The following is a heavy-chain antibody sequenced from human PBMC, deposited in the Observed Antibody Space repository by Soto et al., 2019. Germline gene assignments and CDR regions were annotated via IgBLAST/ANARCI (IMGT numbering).Heavy chain of an antibody. CDR2: ISYDGSNK. CDR1: GFTFSSYG. CDR3: AKTHHTYYDFLSGYYMSYYYYGMDV. D-gene: IGHD3-3*01. J-gene: IGHJ6*02. Sequence: QVQLVESGGGVVQPGRSLRLSCAASGFTFSSYGMHWVRQAPGKGLEWGAVISYDGSNKYYADSVKGRFTISRDNSKNTLYLQMNSLRAEDTAVYYCAKTHHTYYDFLSGYYMSYYYYGMDVWCQGTTFTVSS. V-gene: IGHV3-30*18.